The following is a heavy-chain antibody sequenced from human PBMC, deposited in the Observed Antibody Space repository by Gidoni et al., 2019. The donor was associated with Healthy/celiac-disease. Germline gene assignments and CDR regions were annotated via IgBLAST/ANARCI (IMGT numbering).Heavy chain of an antibody. CDR2: ISSSGSTI. CDR1: GCTFSSYA. J-gene: IGHJ6*03. V-gene: IGHV3-48*03. CDR3: ARDGRLELRSGYYYYYYMDV. D-gene: IGHD1-7*01. Sequence: EVQLVESGGGLVQPGVSLRLSCAASGCTFSSYAMNWVRQAPGKGLEWVSYISSSGSTIYYADSVKGRFTISRDNAKNSLYLQMNSLRAEDTAVYYCARDGRLELRSGYYYYYYMDVWGKGTTVTVSS.